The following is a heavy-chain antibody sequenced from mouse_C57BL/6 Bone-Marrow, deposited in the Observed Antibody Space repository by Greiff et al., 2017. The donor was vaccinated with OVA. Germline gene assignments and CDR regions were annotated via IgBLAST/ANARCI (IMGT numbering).Heavy chain of an antibody. Sequence: EVKVVESEGGLVQPGSSMKLSCTASGFTFSDYYMAWVRQVPEKGLEWVANINYDGSSTYYLDSLKSRFIISRDNAKNILYLQMSSLKSEDTATYYCARETATVVAPYFDYWGQGTTLTVSS. CDR1: GFTFSDYY. CDR2: INYDGSST. D-gene: IGHD1-1*01. CDR3: ARETATVVAPYFDY. V-gene: IGHV5-16*01. J-gene: IGHJ2*01.